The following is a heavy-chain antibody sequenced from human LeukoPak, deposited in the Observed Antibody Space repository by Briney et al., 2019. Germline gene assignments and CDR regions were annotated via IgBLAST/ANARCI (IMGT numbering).Heavy chain of an antibody. CDR2: IGHSGST. V-gene: IGHV4-34*01. CDR1: GGSFSGHY. Sequence: SETLSLTCAVYGGSFSGHYWSWIRQPPGKGLEWIGEIGHSGSTNYNPSLESRVTISIDTSKNQFSLTVRSVTAADAVFYYCARTGEKRISGSGSYYRGRPIDYWGQGTLVTVSS. J-gene: IGHJ4*02. D-gene: IGHD3-10*01. CDR3: ARTGEKRISGSGSYYRGRPIDY.